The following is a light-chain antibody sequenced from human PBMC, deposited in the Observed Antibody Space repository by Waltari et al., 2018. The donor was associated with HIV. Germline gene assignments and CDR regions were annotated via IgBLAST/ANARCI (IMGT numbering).Light chain of an antibody. CDR1: RGDVGGYNY. V-gene: IGLV2-14*01. CDR3: SSYTSSSTLDV. J-gene: IGLJ1*01. CDR2: EVN. Sequence: QSALTQPASVSGSPGQSITISCTGTRGDVGGYNYVSWYQQYPGKAPKLIIYEVNNRPSGVSDRFSGSKSGNTASLTISGLQAEDEADYYCSSYTSSSTLDVFGTGTGVTVL.